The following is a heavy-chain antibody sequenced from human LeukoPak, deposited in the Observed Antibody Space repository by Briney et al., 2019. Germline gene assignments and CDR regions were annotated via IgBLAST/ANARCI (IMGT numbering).Heavy chain of an antibody. CDR1: GYTFTGYY. Sequence: GASVKVSCKASGYTFTGYYMHWVRQAPGQGLEWMGWINPNSGGTNYAQKFQGRVTMTRDTSISTVYMELSRLRSDDTAVYYCVRDSSVWFESDYWGQGTLVTVSS. CDR2: INPNSGGT. V-gene: IGHV1-2*02. D-gene: IGHD3-22*01. J-gene: IGHJ4*02. CDR3: VRDSSVWFESDY.